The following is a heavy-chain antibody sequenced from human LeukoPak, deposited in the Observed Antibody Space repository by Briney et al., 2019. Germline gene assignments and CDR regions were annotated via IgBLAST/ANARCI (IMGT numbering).Heavy chain of an antibody. CDR1: GYSFTSYW. CDR2: IDLSDSYT. D-gene: IGHD3-3*01. Sequence: GESLKISCKGPGYSFTSYWISWVRQMPGKGLEWRGRIDLSDSYTNYSPSFQGHVTISADKSISTAYLQWSSLKASDTAMYYCARYDTIFGATDYWGQGTLVTVSS. J-gene: IGHJ4*02. V-gene: IGHV5-10-1*01. CDR3: ARYDTIFGATDY.